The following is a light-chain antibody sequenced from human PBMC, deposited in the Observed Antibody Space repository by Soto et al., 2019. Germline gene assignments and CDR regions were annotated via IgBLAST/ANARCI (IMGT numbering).Light chain of an antibody. Sequence: QSALTQPRSVSGSPGQSVTISCTGISGDVGGHDFVSWYQQHPGKAPKLILYDVDKRPSGVPDRFSGSKSGNTASLTISGLQAEDEADYYCCSYAGSYTVVFGGGTKVTVL. CDR2: DVD. CDR3: CSYAGSYTVV. J-gene: IGLJ2*01. CDR1: SGDVGGHDF. V-gene: IGLV2-11*01.